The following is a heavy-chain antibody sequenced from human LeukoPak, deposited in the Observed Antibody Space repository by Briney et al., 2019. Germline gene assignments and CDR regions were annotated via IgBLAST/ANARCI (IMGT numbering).Heavy chain of an antibody. Sequence: SETLSLTCTVSGGSISTYYRSWIRQPPGKGLEWIGYINYSGNTKYNPSLKGRLTISVDTSKNQFSLKLRSVTAADTAVHYCARHSGSYYDFDYWGQGTLVTVSS. CDR2: INYSGNT. CDR3: ARHSGSYYDFDY. V-gene: IGHV4-59*08. D-gene: IGHD1-26*01. J-gene: IGHJ4*02. CDR1: GGSISTYY.